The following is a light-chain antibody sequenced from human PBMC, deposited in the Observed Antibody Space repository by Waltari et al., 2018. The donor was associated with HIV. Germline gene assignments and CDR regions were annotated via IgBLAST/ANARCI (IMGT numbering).Light chain of an antibody. CDR1: TIGTKS. V-gene: IGLV3-21*02. J-gene: IGLJ2*01. CDR3: QVWDNNSEPNVA. Sequence: YVLTPAPSLSVAPGQTARITCGGTTIGTKSVPGYQQKPGQAPVLVVYDDSDRPSGIPERFSGSNSRNTATLTISGVEAGDEADYYCQVWDNNSEPNVAFGGGTKLTV. CDR2: DDS.